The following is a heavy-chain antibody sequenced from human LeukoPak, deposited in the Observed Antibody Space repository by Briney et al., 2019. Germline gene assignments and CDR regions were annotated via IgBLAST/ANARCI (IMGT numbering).Heavy chain of an antibody. CDR1: GGSISSSSYY. CDR3: ARRRRIAADDAFDI. J-gene: IGHJ3*02. CDR2: IYYSGST. Sequence: KASGTLSLTCTVSGGSISSSSYYWGWIRQPPGKGLEWIGSIYYSGSTYYNPSLKSRVTISVDTSKNQFSLKLSSVTAADTAVYYCARRRRIAADDAFDIWGQGTMVTVSS. D-gene: IGHD6-25*01. V-gene: IGHV4-39*01.